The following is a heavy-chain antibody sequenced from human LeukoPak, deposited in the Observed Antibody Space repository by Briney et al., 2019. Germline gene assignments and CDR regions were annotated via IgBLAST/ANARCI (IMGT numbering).Heavy chain of an antibody. Sequence: GGSLRLSCAASGFTFSSYDMHWVRQAPGKGLEWVAVIWYDGSNKYYADSVKGRFTISRDNSKNTLYPQMNSLRAEDTAVYYCARDFDYTAMVSFGSGSYYYGMDVWGQGTTVTVSS. D-gene: IGHD5-18*01. CDR1: GFTFSSYD. J-gene: IGHJ6*02. CDR2: IWYDGSNK. CDR3: ARDFDYTAMVSFGSGSYYYGMDV. V-gene: IGHV3-33*01.